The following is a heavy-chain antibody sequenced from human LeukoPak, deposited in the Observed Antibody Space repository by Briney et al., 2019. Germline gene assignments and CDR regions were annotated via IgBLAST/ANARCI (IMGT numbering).Heavy chain of an antibody. CDR1: GYSFTSYW. J-gene: IGHJ4*02. V-gene: IGHV5-51*01. Sequence: GESLKISCKGSGYSFTSYWIGWVRQMPGKGLEWMGIIYPGDSDTRYSPSFQGQVTISADKSLRTAYLQWSSLKAPDTAMYYCARGRGYCSGGSCYYFDYWGQGTLVTVSS. CDR3: ARGRGYCSGGSCYYFDY. D-gene: IGHD2-15*01. CDR2: IYPGDSDT.